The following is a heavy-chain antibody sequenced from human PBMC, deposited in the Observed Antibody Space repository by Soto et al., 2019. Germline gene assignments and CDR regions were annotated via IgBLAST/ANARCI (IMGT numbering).Heavy chain of an antibody. CDR3: ARTLGYCSGGSCYPGWDWFDP. J-gene: IGHJ5*02. CDR1: GGSISSGDYY. D-gene: IGHD2-15*01. CDR2: IYYSGST. V-gene: IGHV4-30-4*01. Sequence: QVQLQESGPGLVKPSQTLSLTCTVSGGSISSGDYYWSWIRQPPGKGREWIGYIYYSGSTYYNPSLKSRVTISVDTSKNQFSLKLSSVTAADTAVYYCARTLGYCSGGSCYPGWDWFDPWGQGTLVTVSS.